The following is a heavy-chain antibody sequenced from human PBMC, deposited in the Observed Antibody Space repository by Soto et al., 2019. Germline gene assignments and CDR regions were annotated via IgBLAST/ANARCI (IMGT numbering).Heavy chain of an antibody. V-gene: IGHV1-69*08. D-gene: IGHD6-19*01. CDR3: ARDRIAVADPLGRFDY. CDR1: GGTFSSYT. J-gene: IGHJ4*02. CDR2: IIPILGIA. Sequence: QVQLVQSGAEVKKPGSSVKVSCKASGGTFSSYTISWVRQAPGQGLEWMGRIIPILGIANYAQKFQGRVTVLADNSTSTAYLELSSLRSDVTAVNYHARDRIAVADPLGRFDYWGQGTLVTVSS.